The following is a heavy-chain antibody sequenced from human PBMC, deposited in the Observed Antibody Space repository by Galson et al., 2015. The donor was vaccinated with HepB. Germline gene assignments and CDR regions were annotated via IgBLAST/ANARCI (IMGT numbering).Heavy chain of an antibody. CDR2: INHSGST. V-gene: IGHV4-34*01. CDR3: ARGLRGYRRVLAGGQNNYYYSYMDV. Sequence: SPTCAVYGGSFSGYYWSWIRQPPGKGLGWIGEINHSGSTNYNPSLKSRVTISVDTSKNQFSLQLSSVTAADTGVYYCARGLRGYRRVLAGGQNNYYYSYMDVWVKGTTVTVSS. J-gene: IGHJ6*03. D-gene: IGHD3-10*01. CDR1: GGSFSGYY.